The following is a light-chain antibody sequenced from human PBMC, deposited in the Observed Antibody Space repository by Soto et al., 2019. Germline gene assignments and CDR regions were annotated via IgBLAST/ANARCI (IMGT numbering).Light chain of an antibody. Sequence: QAVVTQEPSLTVSPGGTVPLTCGSSTGAATNGHYPYWFQQKPGQAPRTLIYDTTNRHSWTPARFSGSLLGGKAALTLSGAQPEDEAEYYCLLSYNGPYVFGTGTNVTVL. CDR2: DTT. V-gene: IGLV7-46*01. CDR1: TGAATNGHY. CDR3: LLSYNGPYV. J-gene: IGLJ1*01.